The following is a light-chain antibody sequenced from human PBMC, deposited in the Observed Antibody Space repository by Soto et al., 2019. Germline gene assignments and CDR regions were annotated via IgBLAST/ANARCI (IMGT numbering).Light chain of an antibody. CDR1: RDVGSD. J-gene: IGKJ1*01. V-gene: IGKV1-13*02. CDR2: DAS. Sequence: TQSPSSLSASVGEKIIITCRASRDVGSDVSWYQQKPGKAPKLLIYDASSLESGVPSRFSGSGSGTEFTLTISSLQPDDFATYYCQQYNSYSGTFGQGTKVDIK. CDR3: QQYNSYSGT.